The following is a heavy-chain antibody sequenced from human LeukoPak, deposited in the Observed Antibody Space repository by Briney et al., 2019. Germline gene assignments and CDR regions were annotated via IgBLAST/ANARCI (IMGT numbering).Heavy chain of an antibody. V-gene: IGHV3-21*01. J-gene: IGHJ4*02. CDR3: ARDRTSGGYSNYALDY. D-gene: IGHD4-11*01. CDR2: ISSSSSYI. Sequence: GGSLKLSCAASGFTFSSYSMNWVRQAPGKGLEWVSSISSSSSYIYYADSVKGRFTISRDNAKNSLYLQMNSLRAEDTAVYYCARDRTSGGYSNYALDYWGQGTLVTVSS. CDR1: GFTFSSYS.